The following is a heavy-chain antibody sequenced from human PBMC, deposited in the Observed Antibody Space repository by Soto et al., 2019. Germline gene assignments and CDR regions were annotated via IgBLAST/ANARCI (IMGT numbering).Heavy chain of an antibody. CDR3: ARVDYGSGSRYYYYYGMDV. V-gene: IGHV1-69*01. CDR2: IIPSFGTA. D-gene: IGHD3-10*01. J-gene: IGHJ6*04. CDR1: GGTFSRYA. Sequence: QVQLVQSGAEVKKTGSSVKVSCKASGGTFSRYAISWVRQAPGQGIEGMGGIIPSFGTANYAQKFQGRVTITADESTSTADMELSSLRSEYTAVYYCARVDYGSGSRYYYYYGMDVCGKGTTVTVSS.